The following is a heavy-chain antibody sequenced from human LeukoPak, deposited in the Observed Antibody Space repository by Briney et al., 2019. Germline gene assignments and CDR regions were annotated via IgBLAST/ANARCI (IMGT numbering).Heavy chain of an antibody. Sequence: GGSLRLSCAASGFTFSSYAMNWVRQGPGKGLEWVSVISSGGSTYYADSVTGRFTISRDNSKNILYLQMISLRVEDTAVYYCGRDLIGTAASWDCWGQGTLVTVSS. V-gene: IGHV3-23*03. D-gene: IGHD6-25*01. CDR1: GFTFSSYA. CDR3: GRDLIGTAASWDC. J-gene: IGHJ4*02. CDR2: ISSGGST.